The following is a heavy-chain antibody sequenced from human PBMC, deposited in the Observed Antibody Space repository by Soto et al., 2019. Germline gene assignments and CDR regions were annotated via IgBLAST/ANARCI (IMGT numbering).Heavy chain of an antibody. D-gene: IGHD3-10*01. CDR3: ALRRGGGGY. Sequence: EVQLVESGGGLIQPGGSLRLSCAVSGFTVSNNYMSWVRQAPGKGLEGVSVIYSGGYTAYGDSVKGRFTISRDNSKNTLYLKRNSMGARATVVFSGALRRGGGGYWGQGTLVTVSS. CDR1: GFTVSNNY. CDR2: IYSGGYT. V-gene: IGHV3-53*01. J-gene: IGHJ4*02.